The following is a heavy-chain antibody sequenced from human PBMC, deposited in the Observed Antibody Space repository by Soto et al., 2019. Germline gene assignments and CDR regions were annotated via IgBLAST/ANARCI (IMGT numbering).Heavy chain of an antibody. CDR2: VSAGGDMT. D-gene: IGHD2-15*01. V-gene: IGHV3-23*01. CDR1: GFTFSSYA. CDR3: ARGDRSVSGSPASYYYSGLDV. Sequence: DVQLLESGGHLVQPGGSLRLSCAASGFTFSSYAMSWVRQAPGKGLEWVSSVSAGGDMTYYSDSVKGRFTISRDNSNNALFLQMNGLRIEVTALYYCARGDRSVSGSPASYYYSGLDVWGQGTTETGS. J-gene: IGHJ6*02.